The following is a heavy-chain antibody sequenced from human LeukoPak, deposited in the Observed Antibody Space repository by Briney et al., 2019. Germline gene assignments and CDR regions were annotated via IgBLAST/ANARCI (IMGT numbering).Heavy chain of an antibody. Sequence: PSETLSLTCAVYGGSFSGYYWSWIRQPPGKGLEWIGEINHSGSTNYNPSLKSRVTISVDTSKNQFSLKLSSVTAADTAAYYCARGSGRSSLYYFDYWGQGTLVTVSS. V-gene: IGHV4-34*01. CDR1: GGSFSGYY. CDR2: INHSGST. D-gene: IGHD6-6*01. CDR3: ARGSGRSSLYYFDY. J-gene: IGHJ4*02.